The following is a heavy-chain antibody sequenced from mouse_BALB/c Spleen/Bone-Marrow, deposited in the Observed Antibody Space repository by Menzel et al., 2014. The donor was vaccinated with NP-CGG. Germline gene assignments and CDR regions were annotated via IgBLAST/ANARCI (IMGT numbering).Heavy chain of an antibody. D-gene: IGHD2-3*01. J-gene: IGHJ4*01. V-gene: IGHV1-15*01. CDR1: GYTFTDYE. CDR2: IHPRSGGT. Sequence: VQLQQSGAELVRPGASVKLSCKALGYTFTDYEIHWVKQTPVHGLEWIGAIHPRSGGTAYNQKFKGKATLTADKSSSIAYMEHSRLTSEDSAVYYCTRDDDGYYPYTLDNWGQGTSVPVSS. CDR3: TRDDDGYYPYTLDN.